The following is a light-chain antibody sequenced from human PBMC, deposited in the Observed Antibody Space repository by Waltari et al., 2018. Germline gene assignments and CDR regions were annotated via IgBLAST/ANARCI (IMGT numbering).Light chain of an antibody. V-gene: IGLV2-14*03. CDR1: GSDVGTYNY. CDR3: SSYTSRSTWV. Sequence: QSALAQPASVSASPGQSITISCTGTGSDVGTYNYVAWYQQHPGKAPKPILYDVNNRPSWVSHRFTGSKSGYRASLTISGLQSEDEADYYCSSYTSRSTWVFGGGTKLTVL. CDR2: DVN. J-gene: IGLJ3*02.